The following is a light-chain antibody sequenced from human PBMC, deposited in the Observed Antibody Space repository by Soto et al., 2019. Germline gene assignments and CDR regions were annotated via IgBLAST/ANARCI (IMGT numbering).Light chain of an antibody. J-gene: IGKJ3*01. CDR2: GAF. CDR1: QSVSSI. V-gene: IGKV3-15*01. Sequence: EIVMTQSPATLSVSPGERVTRSCRASQSVSSILAWYQQKPGQAPRLLIYGAFTRATGIPARFSGSGSGTEFTLTISSLQSEDFAVYYCQQYNNWPPFTFGPGTKVDIK. CDR3: QQYNNWPPFT.